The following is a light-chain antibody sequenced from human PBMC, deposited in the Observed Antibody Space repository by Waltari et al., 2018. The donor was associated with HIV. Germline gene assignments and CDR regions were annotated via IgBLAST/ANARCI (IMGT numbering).Light chain of an antibody. V-gene: IGLV2-11*01. J-gene: IGLJ3*02. CDR3: SSYAGSYTWL. CDR2: DVT. CDR1: SNDVGGYQY. Sequence: QSALTQPRSVSGSPGQSVTISCTGTSNDVGGYQYVSWYQKHPGKAPKLIIFDVTQRPSGVPDHFSGSKSGNTASLTISGLQAADEADFYCSSYAGSYTWLFGGGTKVTVL.